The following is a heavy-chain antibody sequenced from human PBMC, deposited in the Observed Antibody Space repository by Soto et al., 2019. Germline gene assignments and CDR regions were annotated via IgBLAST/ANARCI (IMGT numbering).Heavy chain of an antibody. D-gene: IGHD3-22*01. V-gene: IGHV1-69*13. CDR3: ARVKRPRGYYYDSSGYGYDAFDI. J-gene: IGHJ3*02. Sequence: RASVKVSCKASGGTFSSYAISWVRQAPGQGLEWMGGIIPIFGTANYAQKFQGRVTITADESTSTAYMELSSLRSEDTAVYYCARVKRPRGYYYDSSGYGYDAFDIWGQGTMVTVSS. CDR2: IIPIFGTA. CDR1: GGTFSSYA.